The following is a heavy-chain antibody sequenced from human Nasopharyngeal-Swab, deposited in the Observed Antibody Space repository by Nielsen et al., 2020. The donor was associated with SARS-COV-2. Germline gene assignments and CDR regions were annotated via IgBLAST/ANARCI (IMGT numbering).Heavy chain of an antibody. V-gene: IGHV3-48*04. D-gene: IGHD4-17*01. CDR2: ISSSSSTI. J-gene: IGHJ6*02. CDR3: ARAGLRCPQYCYYGMDV. CDR1: GFTFSSYA. Sequence: GGSLRLSCAASGFTFSSYAMSWVRQAPGKGLEWVSYISSSSSTIYYADSVKGRFTISRDNAKNSLYLQMNSLRAEDTAVYYCARAGLRCPQYCYYGMDVWGQGTTVTVSS.